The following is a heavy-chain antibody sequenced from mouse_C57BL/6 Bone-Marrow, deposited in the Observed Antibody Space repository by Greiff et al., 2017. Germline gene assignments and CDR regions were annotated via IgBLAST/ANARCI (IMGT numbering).Heavy chain of an antibody. CDR1: GFTFSDYG. V-gene: IGHV5-15*01. J-gene: IGHJ4*01. D-gene: IGHD1-1*01. CDR2: ISNLAYSI. Sequence: EVKLMESGGGLVQPGGSLKLSCAASGFTFSDYGMAWVRQAPRKGPEWVAFISNLAYSIYYADTVTGRFTISRGNAKNTLYLEMSSLRSEDTAMYYCARRLRFYAMDYWGQGTSVTVSS. CDR3: ARRLRFYAMDY.